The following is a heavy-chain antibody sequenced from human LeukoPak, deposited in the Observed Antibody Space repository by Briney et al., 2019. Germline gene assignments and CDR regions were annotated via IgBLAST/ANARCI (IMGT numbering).Heavy chain of an antibody. V-gene: IGHV3-21*01. CDR1: GFTFSSYS. Sequence: GGSLRLSCAASGFTFSSYSMNWVRQAPGKGLEWVSSISSSSSYIYYADSVKGRFTISRDNAKNSLYLQMNSLRAEDTAVYYFARGEDQAGYSSSWSVDFDYWGQGTLVTVSS. J-gene: IGHJ4*02. CDR2: ISSSSSYI. CDR3: ARGEDQAGYSSSWSVDFDY. D-gene: IGHD6-13*01.